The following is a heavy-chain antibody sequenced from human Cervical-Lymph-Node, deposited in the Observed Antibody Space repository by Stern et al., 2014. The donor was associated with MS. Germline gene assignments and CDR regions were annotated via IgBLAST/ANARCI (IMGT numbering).Heavy chain of an antibody. CDR1: GGTFINHA. V-gene: IGHV1-69*01. D-gene: IGHD2-8*01. Sequence: QVQLVESGAAVKKPGSSVKVSCKASGGTFINHAISWVRQAPGQGLEWMGGVIPIFGTTDYAQKFQGRVTISADDSASTAYMELSSLRSQDTAVYYCARDNDDHGMDVWGQGTTVIVSS. CDR2: VIPIFGTT. CDR3: ARDNDDHGMDV. J-gene: IGHJ6*02.